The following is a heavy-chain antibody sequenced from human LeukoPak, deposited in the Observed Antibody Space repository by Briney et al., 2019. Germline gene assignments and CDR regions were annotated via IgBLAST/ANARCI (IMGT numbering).Heavy chain of an antibody. D-gene: IGHD3-10*01. V-gene: IGHV4-34*01. Sequence: SETLSLTCAAYDGSFSGHYCTWIRQPPGKGLEWIGEISHSGSTNYNPSLKGRVTISADTSKKTFSLKLSSVTAADTAVYYCARRKKVVRGVDTRTYYYYYMDVWGRGTTVTISS. CDR2: ISHSGST. CDR1: DGSFSGHY. CDR3: ARRKKVVRGVDTRTYYYYYMDV. J-gene: IGHJ6*03.